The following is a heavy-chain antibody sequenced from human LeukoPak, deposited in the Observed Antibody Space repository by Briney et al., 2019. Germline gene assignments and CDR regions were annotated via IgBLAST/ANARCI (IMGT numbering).Heavy chain of an antibody. J-gene: IGHJ4*02. D-gene: IGHD3-9*01. V-gene: IGHV1-2*02. CDR2: INVSSGGT. Sequence: ASLKVSCKASGYTFTDDYIRWVRQAPGQGLEWMGWINVSSGGTNYAQKFYARVTMTRDTSISTAYMELSRLRSDDTAVFYCARSPHILTGENFDFWGQGTLVTVSS. CDR1: GYTFTDDY. CDR3: ARSPHILTGENFDF.